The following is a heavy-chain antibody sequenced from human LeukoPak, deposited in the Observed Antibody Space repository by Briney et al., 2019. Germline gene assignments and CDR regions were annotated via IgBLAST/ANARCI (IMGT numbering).Heavy chain of an antibody. CDR1: GFTFSSYS. V-gene: IGHV3-48*01. D-gene: IGHD1-14*01. Sequence: GGSLRLSCAASGFTFSSYSMNWVRQAPGKGLEWVSYISSSSSTIYYADSVKGRFTISRDNAKNSLYLQMNSLRAEDTAVYYCARDHRPQYYYYYVDVWGKGTTVTVSS. CDR2: ISSSSSTI. J-gene: IGHJ6*03. CDR3: ARDHRPQYYYYYVDV.